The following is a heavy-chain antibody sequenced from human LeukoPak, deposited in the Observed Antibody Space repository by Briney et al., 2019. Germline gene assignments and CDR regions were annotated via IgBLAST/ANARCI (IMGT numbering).Heavy chain of an antibody. CDR2: INPNSGGT. V-gene: IGHV1-2*02. CDR1: GYTFTGYY. J-gene: IGHJ4*02. Sequence: RASVKVSCKASGYTFTGYYMHWVRQAPGQGLEWMGWINPNSGGTNYAQKFQGRVTMTRDTSISTAYMELSRLRSDDTAVYYCARDTCSGGSCLDYWGQGTLVTVSS. D-gene: IGHD2-15*01. CDR3: ARDTCSGGSCLDY.